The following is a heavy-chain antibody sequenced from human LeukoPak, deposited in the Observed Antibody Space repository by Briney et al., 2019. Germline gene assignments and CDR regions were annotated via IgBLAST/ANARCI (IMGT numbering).Heavy chain of an antibody. D-gene: IGHD5-18*01. V-gene: IGHV3-30*04. Sequence: PGRSLRLFCAASGFTFSSYAMHWVRQSPGKGLEWVAVISYDGSNKYYADSVKRRFTISRDNSKNTLYLQMNRVRAEDTAVYSCARDPDTAMVYYYYGMDVWGKGTTVTVSS. CDR1: GFTFSSYA. CDR2: ISYDGSNK. CDR3: ARDPDTAMVYYYYGMDV. J-gene: IGHJ6*04.